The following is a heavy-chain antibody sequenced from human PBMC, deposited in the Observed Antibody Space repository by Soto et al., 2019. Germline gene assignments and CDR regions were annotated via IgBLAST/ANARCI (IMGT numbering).Heavy chain of an antibody. CDR1: GFSLSSSGIH. CDR2: IYWDDDK. J-gene: IGHJ4*02. V-gene: IGHV2-5*02. Sequence: QITLKESGPTLVKPTQTLTLTCTFSGFSLSSSGIHVGWIRQPPGKALEWLALIYWDDDKRYSPSLRSRLIITKDTSKNQVILTMTNMDPVDTAPYYCAHREPGIGYYWGQGTLVTVSS. D-gene: IGHD6-13*01. CDR3: AHREPGIGYY.